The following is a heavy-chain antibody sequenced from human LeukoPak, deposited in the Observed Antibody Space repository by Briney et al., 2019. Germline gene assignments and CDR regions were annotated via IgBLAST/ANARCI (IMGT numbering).Heavy chain of an antibody. Sequence: GGSLRLSCAASGFTFDVYTMHWARQAPGKGLEWVSLISWDGGSTYYADSVKGRFIISRDNSKNSLYLQMNSLRTEDSAFYYCAKDLRGHNRMGYCMDVWGKGTTVTVSS. V-gene: IGHV3-43*01. J-gene: IGHJ6*03. CDR2: ISWDGGST. CDR1: GFTFDVYT. D-gene: IGHD1-14*01. CDR3: AKDLRGHNRMGYCMDV.